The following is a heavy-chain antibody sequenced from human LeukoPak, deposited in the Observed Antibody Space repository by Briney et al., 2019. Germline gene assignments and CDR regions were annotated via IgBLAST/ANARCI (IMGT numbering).Heavy chain of an antibody. J-gene: IGHJ5*02. Sequence: ASVKVSCKASRGTFSSYAISWVRQAPGQGLEWMGRIIPIFGIANYAQKFQGRVTITADKSTSTAYMELSSLRSEDTAVYYCARARIAAAVTYNWFDPWGQGTLVTVSS. CDR3: ARARIAAAVTYNWFDP. CDR1: RGTFSSYA. D-gene: IGHD6-13*01. CDR2: IIPIFGIA. V-gene: IGHV1-69*04.